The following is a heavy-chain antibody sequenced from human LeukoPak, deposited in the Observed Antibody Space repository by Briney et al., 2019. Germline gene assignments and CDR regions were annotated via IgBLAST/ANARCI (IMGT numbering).Heavy chain of an antibody. CDR1: GGSISTSTYY. J-gene: IGHJ4*02. V-gene: IGHV4-39*02. Sequence: PSETLSLTCTVSGGSISTSTYYWGWIRQPPGKGLEWIGSIYHSGSTYYNPSLKSRVTISVDTSRNQFSLKLRSVTAADTAVYYCARERFQSYYDFWSTDYWGQGTLVTVSS. CDR2: IYHSGST. D-gene: IGHD3-3*01. CDR3: ARERFQSYYDFWSTDY.